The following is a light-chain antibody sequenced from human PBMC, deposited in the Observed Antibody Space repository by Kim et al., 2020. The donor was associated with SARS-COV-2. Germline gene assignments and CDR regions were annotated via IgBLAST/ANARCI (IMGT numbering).Light chain of an antibody. J-gene: IGKJ4*01. Sequence: DIQLTQSPSFLSASVGDRVTITCRASLDISTFLAWYQQKPGKAPKLLIYAASTLHSGVPSTFSGSGSGTEFTLTISSLQPEDFTTYYCQQLDSYPQVTFGGGTKVDIK. V-gene: IGKV1-9*01. CDR3: QQLDSYPQVT. CDR2: AAS. CDR1: LDISTF.